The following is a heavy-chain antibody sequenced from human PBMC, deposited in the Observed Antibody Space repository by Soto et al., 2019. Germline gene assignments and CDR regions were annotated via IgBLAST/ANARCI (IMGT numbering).Heavy chain of an antibody. J-gene: IGHJ6*03. Sequence: QVQLVQSGAEVKKPGASVKVSCKASGYTFTSYYMHWVRQAPGQGLEWMGIINPSGGSTSYAQKFQGRVTMTRDTSTSTVYMELSSLRSEDTAVYYCARDKYIVATTGDYYYYYYMDVWGKGTTVTVSS. V-gene: IGHV1-46*01. D-gene: IGHD5-12*01. CDR2: INPSGGST. CDR1: GYTFTSYY. CDR3: ARDKYIVATTGDYYYYYYMDV.